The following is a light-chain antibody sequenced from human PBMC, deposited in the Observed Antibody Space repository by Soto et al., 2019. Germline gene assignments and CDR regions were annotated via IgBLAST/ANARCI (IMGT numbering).Light chain of an antibody. CDR2: DTS. CDR1: QSVKTY. V-gene: IGKV3-11*01. J-gene: IGKJ4*02. Sequence: EIVLTQTPATLSLSPGQRATLSCWASQSVKTYLMWYQHKPGQAPRLLIYDTSNRATGIPDRFSGSGSGTGFTLTISILKTEDSAVYYCQQRGNSITFGGGTKVEI. CDR3: QQRGNSIT.